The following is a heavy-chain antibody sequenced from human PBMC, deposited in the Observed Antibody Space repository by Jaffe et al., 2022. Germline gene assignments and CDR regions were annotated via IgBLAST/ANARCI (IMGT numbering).Heavy chain of an antibody. D-gene: IGHD3-10*02. Sequence: EVQLAASGGGLVQPGGSLRLSCEASGFNFSNYWKTWVRQAPGKGLEWVAKISQDGSKQYYLDSVKGRFTISRDNAKNSLYLQMNSLRAEDTAVYYCASSMFGEYYFDYWGRGNLVTVSS. CDR2: ISQDGSKQ. J-gene: IGHJ4*02. CDR1: GFNFSNYW. V-gene: IGHV3-7*05. CDR3: ASSMFGEYYFDY.